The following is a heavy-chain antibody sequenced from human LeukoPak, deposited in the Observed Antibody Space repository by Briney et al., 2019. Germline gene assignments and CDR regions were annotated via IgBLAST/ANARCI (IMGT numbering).Heavy chain of an antibody. J-gene: IGHJ5*02. D-gene: IGHD4-11*01. CDR3: TRHDTVIRGLFDP. V-gene: IGHV3-48*02. Sequence: GGSLRLSCAASGFTFSSYSMNWVRQAPGKGLEWLSYISSSSNTIYYADSVKGRFTISRDNAKDSLYLQMNSLRDEDTAVYYCTRHDTVIRGLFDPWGQGTRVTVSS. CDR1: GFTFSSYS. CDR2: ISSSSNTI.